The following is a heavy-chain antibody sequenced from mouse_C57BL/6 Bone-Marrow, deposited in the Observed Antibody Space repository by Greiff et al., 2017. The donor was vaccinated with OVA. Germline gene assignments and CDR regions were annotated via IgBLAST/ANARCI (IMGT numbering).Heavy chain of an antibody. CDR2: IFPGSGST. J-gene: IGHJ2*01. V-gene: IGHV1-75*01. CDR3: ARRDYYGSRDY. Sequence: QVQLQQSGPELVKPGASVQISCKASGYTFTDYYINWVKQRPGQGLEWIGWIFPGSGSTYYNEKFKGKATLTVDTSSSTAYMLLSSLTSEDSAVYFCARRDYYGSRDYWGQGTTLTVSS. D-gene: IGHD1-1*01. CDR1: GYTFTDYY.